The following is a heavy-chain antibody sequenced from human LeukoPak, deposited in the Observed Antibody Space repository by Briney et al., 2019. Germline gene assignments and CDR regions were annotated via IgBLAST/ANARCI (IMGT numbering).Heavy chain of an antibody. Sequence: SETLSLTCTVSGGSISCSSYYWGWIRQPPGKGLEWIGSIYYSGSTYYNPSLKSRVTISVDTSKNQFSLKLSSVTAADTAVYYCARPGYGSGSYVPFFDYWGQGTLVTVSS. CDR2: IYYSGST. CDR1: GGSISCSSYY. V-gene: IGHV4-39*01. CDR3: ARPGYGSGSYVPFFDY. J-gene: IGHJ4*02. D-gene: IGHD3-10*01.